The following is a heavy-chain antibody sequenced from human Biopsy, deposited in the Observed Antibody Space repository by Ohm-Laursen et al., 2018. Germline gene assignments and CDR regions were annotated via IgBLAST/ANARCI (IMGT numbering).Heavy chain of an antibody. CDR3: ARGLGKLWSGYYT. CDR1: GFTVSDNH. D-gene: IGHD3-3*01. V-gene: IGHV3-53*01. Sequence: GSLRLSCTASGFTVSDNHISWIRQAPGKGLQWVSLIYSDGNTYYADSVKGRFTISRDIPRNTLYLQMNSLRAEDTAVYYCARGLGKLWSGYYTWGQGSLVSVSS. J-gene: IGHJ5*02. CDR2: IYSDGNT.